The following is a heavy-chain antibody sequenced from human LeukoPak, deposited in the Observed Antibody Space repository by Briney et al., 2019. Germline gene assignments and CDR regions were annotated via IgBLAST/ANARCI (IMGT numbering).Heavy chain of an antibody. Sequence: EASVKVSCKASGGTFSSYAISWVRQAPGQGLEWMGGIIPIFGTANYAQKFQGRVTITADKSTSTAYMELSSLRSEDTAVYYCAREAAAGPSFDYWGQGTLVTVSS. CDR3: AREAAAGPSFDY. CDR2: IIPIFGTA. D-gene: IGHD6-13*01. J-gene: IGHJ4*02. V-gene: IGHV1-69*06. CDR1: GGTFSSYA.